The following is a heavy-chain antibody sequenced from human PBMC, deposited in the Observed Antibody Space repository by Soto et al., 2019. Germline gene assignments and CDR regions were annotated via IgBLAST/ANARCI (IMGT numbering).Heavy chain of an antibody. CDR1: GGSISSYY. CDR2: IYYSGST. D-gene: IGHD6-13*01. V-gene: IGHV4-59*08. CDR3: ARHLIDSSWPLDY. J-gene: IGHJ4*02. Sequence: SETLSLTCTVSGGSISSYYWSWIRQPPGKGLEWIGYIYYSGSTNYNPSLKSRVTISVDTSKNQFSLKLSSVTAADTAVYYCARHLIDSSWPLDYWGQGTLVTVSS.